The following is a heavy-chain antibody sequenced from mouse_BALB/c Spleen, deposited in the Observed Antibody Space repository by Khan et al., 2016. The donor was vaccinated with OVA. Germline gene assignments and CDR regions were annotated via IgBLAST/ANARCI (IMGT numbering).Heavy chain of an antibody. Sequence: VELVESGPGLVAPSQSLSITCTVSGFSLTGYGVNWVRQPPGKGLEWLGMIWGDGSTDYNSALKSRLNLSKDNSKSHVFLKMNSPQTDDNTRYYCARAYYGNDREAIDYWGQGTSVTVSS. J-gene: IGHJ4*01. CDR2: IWGDGST. CDR3: ARAYYGNDREAIDY. CDR1: GFSLTGYG. V-gene: IGHV2-6-7*01. D-gene: IGHD2-2*01.